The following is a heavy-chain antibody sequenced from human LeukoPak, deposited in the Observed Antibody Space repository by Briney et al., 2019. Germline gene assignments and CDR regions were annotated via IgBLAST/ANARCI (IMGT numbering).Heavy chain of an antibody. CDR1: GFTFSSYG. Sequence: GGSLRLSCAASGFTFSSYGMHWVRQAPGKGLEWVAFIRYDGSNKYYADSVKGRFTISRDNAKNSLYLQMNSLRAEDTAVYYCARVGYYDSSGYLVLDYWGQGTLVTVS. CDR2: IRYDGSNK. CDR3: ARVGYYDSSGYLVLDY. J-gene: IGHJ4*02. V-gene: IGHV3-30*02. D-gene: IGHD3-22*01.